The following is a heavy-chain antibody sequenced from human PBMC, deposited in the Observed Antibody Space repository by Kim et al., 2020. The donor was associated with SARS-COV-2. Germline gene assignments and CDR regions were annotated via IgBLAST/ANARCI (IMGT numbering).Heavy chain of an antibody. CDR2: FDLEDGET. CDR3: ATTADIVGATGPFY. J-gene: IGHJ4*02. V-gene: IGHV1-24*01. CDR1: GYTLTELS. Sequence: ASVKVSCKVSGYTLTELSMHWVRQAPGKGLEWMGCFDLEDGETIYAQKFQGRVTMTEDTSTDTAYMELSSLRSEDTAVYYCATTADIVGATGPFYWGQGTLVTVAS. D-gene: IGHD1-26*01.